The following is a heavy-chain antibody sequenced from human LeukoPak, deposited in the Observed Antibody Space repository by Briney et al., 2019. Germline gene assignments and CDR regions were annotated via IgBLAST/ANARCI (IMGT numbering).Heavy chain of an antibody. D-gene: IGHD6-19*01. CDR1: GYTFTHHS. Sequence: ASVKVSCKASGYTFTHHSISWVRRAPGQGLEWMGWISAYNGDTNYAQKFRGRVTMTTDTSTTTAYMELRSLGSDDTAVYYCARDPSNSSGRYEYFDYWGQGTLVTVSS. CDR2: ISAYNGDT. CDR3: ARDPSNSSGRYEYFDY. V-gene: IGHV1-18*01. J-gene: IGHJ4*02.